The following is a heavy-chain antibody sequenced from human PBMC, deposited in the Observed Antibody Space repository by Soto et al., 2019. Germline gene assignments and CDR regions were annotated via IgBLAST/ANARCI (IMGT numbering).Heavy chain of an antibody. D-gene: IGHD1-1*01. CDR1: GGTFSSYA. J-gene: IGHJ6*02. CDR3: ARAQLEHYGMDV. Sequence: QVQLVQSGAEVKKPGSSVKVSCTASGGTFSSYAISWVRQAPGQGLEWMGGIIPIFGTANSAQKFQGRVTITADKSTSTAYMKLSSLRSEDTAVYYWARAQLEHYGMDVWGQGTTVTVS. V-gene: IGHV1-69*06. CDR2: IIPIFGTA.